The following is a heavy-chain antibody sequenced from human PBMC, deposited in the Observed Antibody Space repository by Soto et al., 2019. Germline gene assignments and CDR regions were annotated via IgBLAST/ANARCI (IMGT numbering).Heavy chain of an antibody. Sequence: PGESLKISCKGSGYSFTSYWIGWVRQMPGKGLEWMGIIYPGDSDTRYSPSFQGQVTISADKSISTAYLQWSSLKASDTAMYYCARLPYCSSTSCRNYYYYYGMDVWRQGTTVTVSS. CDR2: IYPGDSDT. CDR3: ARLPYCSSTSCRNYYYYYGMDV. D-gene: IGHD2-2*01. V-gene: IGHV5-51*01. CDR1: GYSFTSYW. J-gene: IGHJ6*02.